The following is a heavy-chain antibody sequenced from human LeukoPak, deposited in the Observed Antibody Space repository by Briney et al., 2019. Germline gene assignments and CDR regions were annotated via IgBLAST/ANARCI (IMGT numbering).Heavy chain of an antibody. Sequence: SQTLSLTCAVSVGSISSGSYYWSWIRQHPGKGLEWIGYIYYSGSTYYNPSLKSRVTISVDTSKNQFSLKLSSVTAADTAVYYCTEYRGGAFDIWGQGTMVTVSS. CDR3: TEYRGGAFDI. D-gene: IGHD2-2*01. J-gene: IGHJ3*02. V-gene: IGHV4-31*11. CDR2: IYYSGST. CDR1: VGSISSGSYY.